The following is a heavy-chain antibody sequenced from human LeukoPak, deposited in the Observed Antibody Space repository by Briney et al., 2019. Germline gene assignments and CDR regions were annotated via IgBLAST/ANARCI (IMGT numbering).Heavy chain of an antibody. CDR1: GFTFSSYG. V-gene: IGHV3-30*02. CDR2: TRYDGSNK. Sequence: PGGSLRLSCAASGFTFSSYGMYWVRQAPGKGLEWVAFTRYDGSNKYYADSVKGRFTISRDNSKTTVKLKMNSLRAEDTAVYYCAKEQLAGNWFDPWGQGTLVTVSS. J-gene: IGHJ5*02. CDR3: AKEQLAGNWFDP. D-gene: IGHD6-13*01.